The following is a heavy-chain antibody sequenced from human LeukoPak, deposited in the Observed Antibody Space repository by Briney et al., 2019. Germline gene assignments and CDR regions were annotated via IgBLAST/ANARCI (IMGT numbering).Heavy chain of an antibody. V-gene: IGHV3-21*04. D-gene: IGHD3-16*01. Sequence: PGGSLRLSCAASEFTFSSYSMNWVRQAPGKGLEWVSSISSSSSYIYYADSVKGRFTISRDNAKNSLYLQMNSLRAEDTALYYCAKDRGDYVWGGFFDYWGQGTLVTVSS. CDR3: AKDRGDYVWGGFFDY. CDR1: EFTFSSYS. CDR2: ISSSSSYI. J-gene: IGHJ4*02.